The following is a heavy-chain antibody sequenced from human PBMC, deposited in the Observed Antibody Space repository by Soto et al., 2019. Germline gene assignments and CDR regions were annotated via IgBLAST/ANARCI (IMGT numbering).Heavy chain of an antibody. V-gene: IGHV4-59*08. CDR1: GGSISSYY. CDR2: IYYSGST. D-gene: IGHD2-8*01. Sequence: SETLSLTCTVSGGSISSYYWSWIRQPPGKGLDWIGYIYYSGSTNYNPSLKSRVTISVDTSKNQFSLELSSVTAADTAVYYCARVSMDLGYCTNGVCYKFDYWGQGTLVTVSS. CDR3: ARVSMDLGYCTNGVCYKFDY. J-gene: IGHJ4*02.